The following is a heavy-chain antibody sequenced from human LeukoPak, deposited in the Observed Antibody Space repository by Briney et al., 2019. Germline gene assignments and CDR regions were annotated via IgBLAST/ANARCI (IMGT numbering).Heavy chain of an antibody. CDR2: IWYDGTNK. J-gene: IGHJ4*02. D-gene: IGHD6-19*01. Sequence: GGSLRLSCAASGFTFSRYGMHWVRQAPGKGLEWVAIIWYDGTNKYYGDSVKGRFSISRDNSKNTLYLQMNSLRAEDTAVYYCARDMGSSGWYGDYWGQGTLVTVPS. V-gene: IGHV3-33*01. CDR3: ARDMGSSGWYGDY. CDR1: GFTFSRYG.